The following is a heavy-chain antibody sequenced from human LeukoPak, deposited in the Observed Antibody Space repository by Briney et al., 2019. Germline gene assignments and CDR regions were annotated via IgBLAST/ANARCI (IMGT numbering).Heavy chain of an antibody. V-gene: IGHV3-23*01. J-gene: IGHJ4*02. Sequence: VGSLRLSCAASGFTFSTYGMSWVRQAPGKGLEWVSAISGSGGSTYYADSVKGRFTISRDNSKNTLYLQMNSLRAEDRAVYYCARGSIGYCSSTSCSFDYWGQGTLVTVSS. CDR3: ARGSIGYCSSTSCSFDY. CDR1: GFTFSTYG. CDR2: ISGSGGST. D-gene: IGHD2-2*01.